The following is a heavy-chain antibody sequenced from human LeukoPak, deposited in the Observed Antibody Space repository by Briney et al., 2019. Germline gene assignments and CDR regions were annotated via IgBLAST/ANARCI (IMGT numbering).Heavy chain of an antibody. CDR2: IYYSATT. Sequence: SETLSLTCTVSGGSMRNYYWSWVRQPPGKGLEWIGYIYYSATTNYNPSLKSRVSMSVDTSKNQFSLKLTSVTAADTALYYCTRLDEGYYGMDVWGQGTAVTVSS. V-gene: IGHV4-59*08. CDR3: TRLDEGYYGMDV. D-gene: IGHD3-9*01. J-gene: IGHJ6*02. CDR1: GGSMRNYY.